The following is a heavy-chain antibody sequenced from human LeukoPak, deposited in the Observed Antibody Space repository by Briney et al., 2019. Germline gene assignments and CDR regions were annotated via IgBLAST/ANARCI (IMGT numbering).Heavy chain of an antibody. J-gene: IGHJ3*02. V-gene: IGHV3-15*01. CDR2: IKSKTDGGTT. Sequence: GGSLRLSCAASGFTFSNAWMSWVRQAPGKGLEWVGRIKSKTDGGTTDYAAPVKGRFTISRDDSKNKLYLQMNSLNTEDTAVYYCTMSSVVPGAFDIWGQGTMVTVSS. CDR3: TMSSVVPGAFDI. CDR1: GFTFSNAW. D-gene: IGHD4-23*01.